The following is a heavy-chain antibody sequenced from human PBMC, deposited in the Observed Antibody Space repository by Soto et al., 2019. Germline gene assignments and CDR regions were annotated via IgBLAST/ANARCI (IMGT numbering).Heavy chain of an antibody. CDR2: ISAYNGNT. CDR3: ARASRCYYDSSGYYY. J-gene: IGHJ4*02. Sequence: ASVKVSCKASGYTFTSYGISWVRQAPGQGLEWMGWISAYNGNTNYAQKLQGRVTMTTDTSTSTAYMELRSLRSDDTAVYYCARASRCYYDSSGYYYWGQGTLVTVSS. CDR1: GYTFTSYG. V-gene: IGHV1-18*01. D-gene: IGHD3-22*01.